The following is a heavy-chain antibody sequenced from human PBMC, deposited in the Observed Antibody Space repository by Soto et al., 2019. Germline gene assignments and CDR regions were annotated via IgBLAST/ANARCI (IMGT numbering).Heavy chain of an antibody. CDR3: ARAWRTRGYYYYGMDV. Sequence: SLRLSCAASGFTFSSYGMHWVRQAPGKGLEWVAVIWYDGSNKYYADSVKGRFTISRDNSKNTLYLQMNSLRAEDTAVYYRARAWRTRGYYYYGMDVWGQGTTVTVSS. D-gene: IGHD3-10*01. J-gene: IGHJ6*02. V-gene: IGHV3-33*01. CDR2: IWYDGSNK. CDR1: GFTFSSYG.